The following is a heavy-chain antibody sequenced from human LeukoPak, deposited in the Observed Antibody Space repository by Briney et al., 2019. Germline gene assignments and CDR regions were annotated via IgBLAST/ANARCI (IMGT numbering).Heavy chain of an antibody. Sequence: SGPTLVNPTQTLTLTCTFSGFSLSTSGMCVGWIRQPPGKALEWLALIHWDDDKYYSTSLKTRLTISKDTSKNQVVLTMTNMDPVDTATYYCARIRGPRYVFEIWGQGTMVTVSS. V-gene: IGHV2-70*01. CDR1: GFSLSTSGMC. J-gene: IGHJ3*02. CDR3: ARIRGPRYVFEI. CDR2: IHWDDDK.